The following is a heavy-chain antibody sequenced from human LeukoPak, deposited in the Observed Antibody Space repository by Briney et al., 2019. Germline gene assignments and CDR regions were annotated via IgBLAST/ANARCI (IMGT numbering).Heavy chain of an antibody. V-gene: IGHV3-43*01. CDR3: AREVWGLEY. D-gene: IGHD2-21*02. Sequence: PGGSLRLSCAASGFTFDDYTMHWVRQAPGKGLEWVSLISWDGGSTYYADSVKGRFTISRDNSKNSLYLQMNSLRAEDTAVYYCAREVWGLEYWGQGTLVTVSS. J-gene: IGHJ4*02. CDR1: GFTFDDYT. CDR2: ISWDGGST.